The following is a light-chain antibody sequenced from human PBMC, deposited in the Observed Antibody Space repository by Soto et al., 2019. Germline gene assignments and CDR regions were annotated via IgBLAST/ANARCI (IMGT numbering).Light chain of an antibody. CDR2: GAS. CDR1: QSVTSNY. CDR3: QQYGSSPWT. Sequence: EIVLTQSPGTLSLSPGQRATLSCRASQSVTSNYLAWYQQKPGQAPRLLIFGASIRATGLPDRFSGSGSGTDFTLTISRLEPEDFAVYYCQQYGSSPWTFGQGTKVDIK. J-gene: IGKJ1*01. V-gene: IGKV3-20*01.